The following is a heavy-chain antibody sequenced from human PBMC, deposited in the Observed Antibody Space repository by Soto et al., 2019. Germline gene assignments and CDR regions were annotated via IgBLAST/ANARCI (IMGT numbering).Heavy chain of an antibody. CDR3: ANAYGSGSYPSTLCLGY. Sequence: GGSLRLSCAASGFTFSSYAMSWVRQAPGKGLEWVSAISGSGGSTYYADSVKGRFTISRDNSKNTLYLQMNSLRAEDTAVYYCANAYGSGSYPSTLCLGYWGQGTLVTVSS. V-gene: IGHV3-23*01. D-gene: IGHD3-10*01. CDR1: GFTFSSYA. J-gene: IGHJ4*02. CDR2: ISGSGGST.